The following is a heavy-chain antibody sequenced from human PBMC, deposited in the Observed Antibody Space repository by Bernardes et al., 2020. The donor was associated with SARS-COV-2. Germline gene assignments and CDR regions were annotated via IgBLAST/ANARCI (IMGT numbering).Heavy chain of an antibody. J-gene: IGHJ4*02. CDR2: HDYSGST. Sequence: SETLSLTCTVSAGSINNHYESWIRQPPGTGLPWIGYHDYSGSTNYNPSLKSRVTISVDTSKNQCSLKLSSVTAADTAVHYCVSPYSRTYYEFDYWGQGTLSTVSS. CDR3: VSPYSRTYYEFDY. CDR1: AGSINNHY. D-gene: IGHD1-26*01. V-gene: IGHV4-59*08.